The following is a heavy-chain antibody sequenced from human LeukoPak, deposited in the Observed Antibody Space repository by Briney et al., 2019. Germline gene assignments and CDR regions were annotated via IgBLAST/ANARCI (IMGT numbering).Heavy chain of an antibody. CDR2: INPSGGST. Sequence: ASVKVSCKASGYTFTSYYMHWVRQAPGQGLEWMGIINPSGGSTSYAQKFQGRVTMTRDMSTSTVYMELSSLRSEDTAVYYCARGRGPPWDIVVVLTGYFDYWGQGTLVTVSS. CDR3: ARGRGPPWDIVVVLTGYFDY. J-gene: IGHJ4*02. V-gene: IGHV1-46*01. D-gene: IGHD2-2*01. CDR1: GYTFTSYY.